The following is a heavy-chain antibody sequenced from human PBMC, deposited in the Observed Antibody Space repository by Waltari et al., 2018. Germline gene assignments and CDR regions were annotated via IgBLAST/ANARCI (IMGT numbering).Heavy chain of an antibody. J-gene: IGHJ4*02. V-gene: IGHV3-73*01. CDR2: IRTKTNHYAT. Sequence: EEQMVESGGDLVKPGGSLKLSCAASGFIFSDSAIHWVRQAPGKGLEWVGRIRTKTNHYATAYGASVKGRFTISRDDSRNVAYLQMNSLKTEDTALYYCARHDPLDYWGQGTLVTVSS. CDR1: GFIFSDSA. CDR3: ARHDPLDY.